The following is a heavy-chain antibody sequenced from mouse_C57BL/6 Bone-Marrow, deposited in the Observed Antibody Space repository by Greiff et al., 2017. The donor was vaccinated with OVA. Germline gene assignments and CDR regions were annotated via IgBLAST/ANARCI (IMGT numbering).Heavy chain of an antibody. D-gene: IGHD2-3*01. J-gene: IGHJ1*03. CDR2: FYPGSGSI. Sequence: QVQLQQPGAELVKPGASVKLSCKASGYTFTEYTIHWVKQRSGQGLEWIGWFYPGSGSIKYNEKFKDKATLTVDKSSSTVYMELSRVTSEDSAVYFCARHEDDGYCLWWYFDVWGTGTTVTVSS. CDR3: ARHEDDGYCLWWYFDV. CDR1: GYTFTEYT. V-gene: IGHV1-62-2*01.